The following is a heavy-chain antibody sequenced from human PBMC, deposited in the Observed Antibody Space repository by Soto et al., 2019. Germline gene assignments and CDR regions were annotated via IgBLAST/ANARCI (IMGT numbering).Heavy chain of an antibody. V-gene: IGHV1-24*01. CDR2: FDPEDGET. Sequence: GASVKVSCKVSGYTLTELSMHWVRQAPGKGLEWMGGFDPEDGETIYAQKFQGRVTMTEDTSTDTAYMELSSLRSEDTAVYYCATDGEQWLVPGLAFDYWGQGTLVTVSS. D-gene: IGHD6-19*01. CDR3: ATDGEQWLVPGLAFDY. CDR1: GYTLTELS. J-gene: IGHJ4*02.